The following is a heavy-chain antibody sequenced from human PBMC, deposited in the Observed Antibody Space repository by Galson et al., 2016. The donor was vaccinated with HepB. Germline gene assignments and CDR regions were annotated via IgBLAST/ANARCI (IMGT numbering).Heavy chain of an antibody. J-gene: IGHJ6*02. V-gene: IGHV3-74*01. CDR3: ARGSSSWSLYYYYGMDV. Sequence: SLRLSCAASGFTYSPYWMHWVRQAPGKGLLWVSRIDSDGSRTDYADSVKGRFTISRDDAKNTLYLQMHSLRDEDTAVYYCARGSSSWSLYYYYGMDVWGQGTTVTVSS. D-gene: IGHD6-13*01. CDR1: GFTYSPYW. CDR2: IDSDGSRT.